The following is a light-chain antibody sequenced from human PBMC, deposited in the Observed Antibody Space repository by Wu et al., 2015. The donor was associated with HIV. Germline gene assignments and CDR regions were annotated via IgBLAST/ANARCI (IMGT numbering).Light chain of an antibody. V-gene: IGKV3-11*01. J-gene: IGKJ1*01. CDR3: QQYNNWPRTWT. CDR2: DVF. CDR1: HNITNY. Sequence: VLTQSPATLSLSSGERATLSCRASHNITNYLAWYQQRLGQPPRLLIYDVFNRATGIPVRFSGSGSGTEFTLTISSLQSEDFAVYYCQQYNNWPRTWTFGQGTKVEIK.